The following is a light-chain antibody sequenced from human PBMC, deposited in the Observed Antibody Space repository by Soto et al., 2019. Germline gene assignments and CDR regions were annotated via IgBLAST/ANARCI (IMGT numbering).Light chain of an antibody. Sequence: QSALTQPASVSGSPGQSITISCTGTSSDVGGYNFVSWFQQHPGKAPKLIIYEVSNRPPGLSDRFSGSKSGTTASLTISGLQAEDEADYFCSSYTTNKTLLFGGGTKLTVL. CDR2: EVS. CDR1: SSDVGGYNF. J-gene: IGLJ2*01. CDR3: SSYTTNKTLL. V-gene: IGLV2-14*01.